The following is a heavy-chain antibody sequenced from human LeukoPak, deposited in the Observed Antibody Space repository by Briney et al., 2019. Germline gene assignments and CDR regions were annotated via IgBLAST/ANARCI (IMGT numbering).Heavy chain of an antibody. CDR1: GFTFSSYG. CDR2: ISSSSSPI. D-gene: IGHD3-22*01. V-gene: IGHV3-48*01. CDR3: VRDHHRRLYDNQARDTFDI. Sequence: GGSLRLSCAASGFTFSSYGMNWVRQAPGKGLEWVSYISSSSSPIYYADSVKGRFTISRDNAKNSLYLQMNSLRAEDTAVYYCVRDHHRRLYDNQARDTFDIWGQGTMVTVSS. J-gene: IGHJ3*02.